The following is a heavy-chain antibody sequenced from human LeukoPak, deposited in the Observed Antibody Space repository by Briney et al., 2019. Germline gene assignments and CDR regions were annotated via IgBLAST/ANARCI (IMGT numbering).Heavy chain of an antibody. Sequence: GSLRLSCAASGFTFSDYYMSWIRQAPGKGLEWVSYISSSSSYTNYADSVKGRFTISRDNAKNSLYLQMNSLRAEDTAVYYCARANTAMVPDTWGQGTMVTVSS. V-gene: IGHV3-11*06. J-gene: IGHJ3*02. CDR3: ARANTAMVPDT. D-gene: IGHD5-18*01. CDR2: ISSSSSYT. CDR1: GFTFSDYY.